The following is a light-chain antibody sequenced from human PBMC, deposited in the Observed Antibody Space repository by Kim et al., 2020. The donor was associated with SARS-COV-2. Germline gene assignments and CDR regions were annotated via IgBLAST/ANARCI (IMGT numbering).Light chain of an antibody. Sequence: PGERATLSRRASQTVTSNYLAWFQHKPGQAPRLLIFSASRRASGVPDRFSGSGSGTDFTLTITRLEPDDFAVYYCQQYASTLFTFGPGTKVDIK. V-gene: IGKV3-20*01. J-gene: IGKJ3*01. CDR1: QTVTSNY. CDR3: QQYASTLFT. CDR2: SAS.